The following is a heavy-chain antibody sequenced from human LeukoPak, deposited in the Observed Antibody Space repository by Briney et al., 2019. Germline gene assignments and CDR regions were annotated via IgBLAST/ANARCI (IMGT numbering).Heavy chain of an antibody. Sequence: GGSLRLSCAASGFTVSNNYMSWVRQAPGKGLEWVSVIYTDGTTYYADSVKGRFTISRDNSKNTLYLQMNSLRAGDTAVYYCARWRVPGYFDYWGQGALVTVFS. V-gene: IGHV3-66*02. CDR3: ARWRVPGYFDY. D-gene: IGHD3-10*01. CDR2: IYTDGTT. CDR1: GFTVSNNY. J-gene: IGHJ4*02.